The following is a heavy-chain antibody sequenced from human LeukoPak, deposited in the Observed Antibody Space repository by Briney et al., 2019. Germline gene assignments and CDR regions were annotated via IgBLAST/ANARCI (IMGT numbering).Heavy chain of an antibody. CDR3: ARDGRPSY. J-gene: IGHJ4*02. V-gene: IGHV3-7*05. Sequence: GGSLRLSCTACRFSFKHSCKSCVRQAPGKGLEWVASIKQDGSEKYYVDSVKGRFTISRDNAKNSLYLQMNSLSGEDTAVYYCARDGRPSYWGQGTLVTVSS. CDR1: RFSFKHSC. CDR2: IKQDGSEK.